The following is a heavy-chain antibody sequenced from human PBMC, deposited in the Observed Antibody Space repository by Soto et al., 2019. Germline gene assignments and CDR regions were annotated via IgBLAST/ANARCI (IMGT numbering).Heavy chain of an antibody. CDR2: IWYDGSNK. CDR1: GFTFSRYG. D-gene: IGHD3-3*01. CDR3: ARDRDDFWSGYYFDAFDI. V-gene: IGHV3-33*01. Sequence: GVSMRLSCAACGFTFSRYGMHWFSQAPGKGLEWVAVIWYDGSNKYYADSVKGRFTISRDNSKNTLYLQMNSLRAEDTAVYYCARDRDDFWSGYYFDAFDIWGQGTMVTVSS. J-gene: IGHJ3*02.